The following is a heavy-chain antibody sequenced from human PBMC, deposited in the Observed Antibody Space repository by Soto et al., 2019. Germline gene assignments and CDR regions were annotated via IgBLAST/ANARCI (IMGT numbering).Heavy chain of an antibody. Sequence: ASVKVSCKASGYTFTSYGISWLRQAPGQGLEWMGWISAYNGNTNYAQKLQGRVTMTTDTSTSTAYMELRSLRSDDTAVYYCARDIGIAASLFFDYWGQGTLVTVSS. CDR3: ARDIGIAASLFFDY. V-gene: IGHV1-18*01. CDR1: GYTFTSYG. J-gene: IGHJ4*02. D-gene: IGHD6-13*01. CDR2: ISAYNGNT.